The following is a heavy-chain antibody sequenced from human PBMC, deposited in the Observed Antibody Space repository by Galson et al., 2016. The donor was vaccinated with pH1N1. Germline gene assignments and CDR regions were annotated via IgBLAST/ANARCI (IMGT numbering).Heavy chain of an antibody. V-gene: IGHV3-7*01. Sequence: SLRLSCAASGFTFSHYWMSWVRQAPGKGLEWVANIKENGSEKYYLDYVKGRFTISRDNAKHSVSLQLDSLRAEDTAVYYCAGHLFSASESPFEYWGQGALVTVSS. D-gene: IGHD3-16*01. CDR2: IKENGSEK. CDR1: GFTFSHYW. J-gene: IGHJ4*02. CDR3: AGHLFSASESPFEY.